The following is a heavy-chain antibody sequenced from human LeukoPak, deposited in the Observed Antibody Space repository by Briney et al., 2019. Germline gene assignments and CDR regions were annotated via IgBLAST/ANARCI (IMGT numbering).Heavy chain of an antibody. D-gene: IGHD4-17*01. CDR2: ISRSGGST. CDR3: SKKGQSEDYGKPG. J-gene: IGHJ4*02. V-gene: IGHV3-23*01. Sequence: GGSLRLSCAASGFIFSSFAMSWVRQAPGKGLEWVSSISRSGGSTYYADSVKGRFTISRDNSKNTLYLQMSSLRADDTAVYYCSKKGQSEDYGKPGWGQGTLVTVSS. CDR1: GFIFSSFA.